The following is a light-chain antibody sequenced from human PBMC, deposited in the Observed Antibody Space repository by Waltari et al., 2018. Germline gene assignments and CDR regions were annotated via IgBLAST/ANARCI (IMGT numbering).Light chain of an antibody. V-gene: IGLV4-69*02. J-gene: IGLJ3*02. Sequence: QLVLTQSPSASASLGASVNLTCTLSSGPSNNAIERHQQQPEKGPRYLMRVNSDGSHNKGDGIPDRFSGSSSGAERYLTISSLQSEDEADYYCQTWGTGIGVFGGGTKLTVL. CDR3: QTWGTGIGV. CDR1: SGPSNNA. CDR2: VNSDGSH.